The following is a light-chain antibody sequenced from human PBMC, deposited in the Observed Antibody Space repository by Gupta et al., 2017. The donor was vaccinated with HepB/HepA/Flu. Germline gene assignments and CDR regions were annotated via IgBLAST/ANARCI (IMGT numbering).Light chain of an antibody. CDR2: LGS. CDR1: QSLLHSDGYTY. Sequence: IGRTQSQLPLSVTPGEPASISCRSSQSLLHSDGYTYLDWYLQKPGQSPQLLIYLGSYRAPGVPDRFSGSGSGTDFTLKISAGEAEDVGVYYFMQALETPAFGGGTKLEIK. V-gene: IGKV2-28*01. J-gene: IGKJ4*01. CDR3: MQALETPA.